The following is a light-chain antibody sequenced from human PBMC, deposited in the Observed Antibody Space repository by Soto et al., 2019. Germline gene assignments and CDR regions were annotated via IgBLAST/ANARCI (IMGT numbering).Light chain of an antibody. CDR1: QSISKW. CDR3: QQHNSYSLWT. V-gene: IGKV1-5*03. J-gene: IGKJ1*01. CDR2: KAS. Sequence: DIQMTQSPSTLSASVGDRVTITCRTSQSISKWLAWYQQKPGKAPKLLIYKASILESRVPSWLSASGSGTEFTLTISSLPPDDFAPDYCQQHNSYSLWTFGHGAKVEIK.